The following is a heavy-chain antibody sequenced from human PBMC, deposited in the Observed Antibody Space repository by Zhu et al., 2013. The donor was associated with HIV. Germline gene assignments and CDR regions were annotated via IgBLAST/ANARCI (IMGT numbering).Heavy chain of an antibody. CDR2: IIPIFGTA. CDR1: GGTFSSYA. D-gene: IGHD3-22*01. CDR3: ARDLRYYDSSGYYPDAFDI. J-gene: IGHJ3*02. V-gene: IGHV1-69*06. Sequence: QVQLVQSGAEVKKPGSSVKVSCKASGGTFSSYAISWVRQAPGQGLEWMGGIIPIFGTANYAQKFQGRVTITADKSTSTAYMELSSLRSEDTAVYYCARDLRYYDSSGYYPDAFDIWGQGTMVTVSS.